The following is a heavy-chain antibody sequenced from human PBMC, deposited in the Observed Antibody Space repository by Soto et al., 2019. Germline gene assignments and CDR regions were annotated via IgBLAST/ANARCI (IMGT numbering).Heavy chain of an antibody. V-gene: IGHV1-8*01. CDR1: GYTFTTYD. D-gene: IGHD3-3*01. Sequence: QAQLVQSGAEVRKPGASVKVSCKASGYTFTTYDINWVRQAPGQGLEWLGWMDPNSGSTGYAQNFQGRITMTRNISRNTAHMELSSLQSEDTAVYYCARERKFDFWRKGLDVWGQGPTVTVSS. J-gene: IGHJ6*02. CDR3: ARERKFDFWRKGLDV. CDR2: MDPNSGST.